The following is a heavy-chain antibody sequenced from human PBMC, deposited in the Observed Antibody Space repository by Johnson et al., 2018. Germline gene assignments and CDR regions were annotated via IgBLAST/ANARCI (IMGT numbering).Heavy chain of an antibody. V-gene: IGHV3-33*01. CDR2: IWSDGSNK. D-gene: IGHD4-23*01. CDR1: GFTFSTYG. Sequence: QVQLVESGGGVVQPGTSLRLSCAASGFTFSTYGMHWVRQAPGKGLEWVAVIWSDGSNKNYADSVKGRFTISRDNSKNTLYLQMDSRRAEDTAVYYCARAGYIGNTDGFDIWGQGTMVTVSS. CDR3: ARAGYIGNTDGFDI. J-gene: IGHJ3*02.